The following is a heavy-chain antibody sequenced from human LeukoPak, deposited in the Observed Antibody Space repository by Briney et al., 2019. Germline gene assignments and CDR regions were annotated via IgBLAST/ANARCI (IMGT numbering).Heavy chain of an antibody. CDR1: GGSINFYY. CDR3: ARGIADPYSFDS. CDR2: IYSTGST. Sequence: PSETLSLTCTVSGGSINFYYWNWIRQPAGKGLEWIGRIYSTGSTNYSPSLKSRVTMSVDKSKNQFSLNLSSVTAADTAVYYCARGIADPYSFDSRGQGTLVTVSS. D-gene: IGHD6-13*01. J-gene: IGHJ4*02. V-gene: IGHV4-4*07.